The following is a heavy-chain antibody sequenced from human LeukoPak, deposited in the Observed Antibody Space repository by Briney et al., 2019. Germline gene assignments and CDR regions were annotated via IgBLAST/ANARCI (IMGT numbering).Heavy chain of an antibody. CDR3: AKINREGNTVTTFFDY. V-gene: IGHV3-30-3*02. CDR1: ELNFRDYA. Sequence: PGRSLRLSCAASELNFRDYAMHWVRQTPGKGLEWLAVISYDGSNKFYADSVKGRFTISRDNSKNTLYLQMNSLRAEDTAVYYCAKINREGNTVTTFFDYWGQGTLVTVSS. CDR2: ISYDGSNK. J-gene: IGHJ4*02. D-gene: IGHD4-17*01.